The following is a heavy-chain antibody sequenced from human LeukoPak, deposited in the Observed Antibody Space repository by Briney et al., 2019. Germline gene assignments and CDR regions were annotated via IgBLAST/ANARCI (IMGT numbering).Heavy chain of an antibody. CDR3: ARLKYYCGGGSCYGCFDY. V-gene: IGHV4-39*01. Sequence: SETLSLTCTVSGGSISSSSYYWGWIRQPPGKGLEWIGSIYYSGSTYYNPSLKSRVTISVDTSKNQFSLKLSSVTAADTAVYYCARLKYYCGGGSCYGCFDYWDQGTLVTVSS. CDR2: IYYSGST. D-gene: IGHD2-15*01. CDR1: GGSISSSSYY. J-gene: IGHJ4*02.